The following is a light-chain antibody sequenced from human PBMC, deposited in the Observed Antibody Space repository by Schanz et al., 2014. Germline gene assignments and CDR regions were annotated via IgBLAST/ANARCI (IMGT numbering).Light chain of an antibody. CDR3: QQCHSFPLT. CDR2: DAS. Sequence: DIQMTQSPSTLSASVGDRVTITCRASQSISTLLAWYQQKPGKAPKLLIYDASSLESWVPSRFSGSGSGTEFTLTISSLQPDDFASYYCQQCHSFPLTFGGGTKVEIK. CDR1: QSISTL. V-gene: IGKV1-5*01. J-gene: IGKJ4*01.